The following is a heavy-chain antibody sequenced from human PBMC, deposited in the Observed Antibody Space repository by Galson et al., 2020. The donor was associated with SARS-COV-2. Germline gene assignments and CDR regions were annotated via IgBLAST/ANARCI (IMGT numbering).Heavy chain of an antibody. J-gene: IGHJ6*03. CDR1: GNTFSTYA. Sequence: ASVNVSSKATGNTFSTYAMNWVRQAPGQGLAWVGWINTNTGNPTYAQGFTGRFVFSLDTSVNTAYLQISSLKAEATAVYYCARASIVTVPTGDSVDYCCMGVWGKGTTVTGFS. CDR3: ARASIVTVPTGDSVDYCCMGV. D-gene: IGHD2-21*02. CDR2: INTNTGNP. V-gene: IGHV7-4-1*02.